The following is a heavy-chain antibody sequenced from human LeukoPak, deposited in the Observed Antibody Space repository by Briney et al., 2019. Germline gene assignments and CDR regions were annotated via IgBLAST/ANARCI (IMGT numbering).Heavy chain of an antibody. CDR3: ARDLMRGPGDYGDFGNAFDI. D-gene: IGHD4-17*01. J-gene: IGHJ3*02. CDR1: GGSISSGSYY. Sequence: PSETLSLTCTVSGGSISSGSYYWTWIRQPAGKGLEWIGRISNSGTTNYNPSLKSRVTMSVDTSRNQFSLKLSSVTAADTAVYYCARDLMRGPGDYGDFGNAFDIWGQGTMVTVSS. V-gene: IGHV4-61*02. CDR2: ISNSGTT.